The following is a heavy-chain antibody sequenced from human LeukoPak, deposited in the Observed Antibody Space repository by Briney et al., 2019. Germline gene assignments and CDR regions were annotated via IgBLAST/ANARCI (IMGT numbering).Heavy chain of an antibody. D-gene: IGHD4-23*01. J-gene: IGHJ4*02. CDR2: IYSGGTT. Sequence: PGGSLRLSCVVSGFTVSSNDMSWVRQSPGKGLEWVSVIYSGGTTSYADSAKGRFTISRDNSKNTLYLQMNSLRAEDTAVYYCARDRRGYGGNFDYWGQGTLVTVSS. CDR1: GFTVSSND. V-gene: IGHV3-66*01. CDR3: ARDRRGYGGNFDY.